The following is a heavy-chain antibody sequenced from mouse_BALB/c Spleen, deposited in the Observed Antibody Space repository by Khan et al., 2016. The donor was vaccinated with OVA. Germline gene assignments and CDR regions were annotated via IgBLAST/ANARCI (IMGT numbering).Heavy chain of an antibody. Sequence: EVELVESGGGLVKPGGSLKLSCAASGFTFSSYAMSWVRQTPEKRLEWVATISSGGSYSYYPDSVKGRFTISRDNAKNTLYLQMSSLRSEDTAMYYCARVALGYFDYWGQGTTLTVSS. V-gene: IGHV5-9-3*01. J-gene: IGHJ2*01. CDR3: ARVALGYFDY. CDR1: GFTFSSYA. CDR2: ISSGGSYS.